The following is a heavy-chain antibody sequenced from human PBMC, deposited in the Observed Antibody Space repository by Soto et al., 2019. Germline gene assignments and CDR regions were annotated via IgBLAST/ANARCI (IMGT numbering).Heavy chain of an antibody. CDR2: IYSGGST. Sequence: GGSLRLSCAASGFTVSGNYMSWVRQAPGKGLEWVSVIYSGGSTYHADSVKGRFTISRDNSKNTLYLQMNSLRAEDTAVYYCARGLPSGTYYGEYYFDYWGQGTLVTVSS. CDR1: GFTVSGNY. CDR3: ARGLPSGTYYGEYYFDY. V-gene: IGHV3-53*01. J-gene: IGHJ4*02. D-gene: IGHD1-26*01.